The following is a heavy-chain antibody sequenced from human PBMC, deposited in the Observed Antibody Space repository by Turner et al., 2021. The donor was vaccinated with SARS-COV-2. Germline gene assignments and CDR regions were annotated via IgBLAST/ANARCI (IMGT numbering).Heavy chain of an antibody. D-gene: IGHD3-3*01. Sequence: QVQLQQWGAGPLKHSETLSLICAVTGGSLSGYYWTWFRQPPGKGLAWIGGVHPYGTTYYNPSLKSRVSMSVDTSKNQFSLKLNSVTAADTAFYYCARGDDPRKSGVVWGQGTLVTVSS. V-gene: IGHV4-34*01. CDR2: VHPYGTT. CDR1: GGSLSGYY. J-gene: IGHJ4*02. CDR3: ARGDDPRKSGVV.